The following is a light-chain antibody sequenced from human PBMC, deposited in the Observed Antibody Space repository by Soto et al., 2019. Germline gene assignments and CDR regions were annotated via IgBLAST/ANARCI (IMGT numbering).Light chain of an antibody. CDR3: LQYGSYPRT. J-gene: IGKJ1*01. Sequence: DIQMTQSPSTLSGSVGDRVTITCRASQSISSYLNWYQQKPGKAPKLLIYAASSLQSGVPSRFSGSGSGTEFTLTISSLQPDDFATYYCLQYGSYPRTFGQGTKVDI. CDR2: AAS. V-gene: IGKV1-39*01. CDR1: QSISSY.